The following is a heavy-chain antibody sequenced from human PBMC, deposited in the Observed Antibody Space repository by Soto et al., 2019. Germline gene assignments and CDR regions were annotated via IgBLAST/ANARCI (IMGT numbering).Heavy chain of an antibody. J-gene: IGHJ4*02. CDR2: ISYAGSNK. CDR1: GFTFTTFG. CDR3: ARDRSLGIAAAGLDY. D-gene: IGHD6-13*01. Sequence: GGSLRLSCEASGFTFTTFGIHCVRQAPGKGPEWVAVISYAGSNKYIADPFRGRFTISRDNSKNMVYLQMKSLRVDDTAVYYCARDRSLGIAAAGLDYWGPGTLVTVSS. V-gene: IGHV3-33*01.